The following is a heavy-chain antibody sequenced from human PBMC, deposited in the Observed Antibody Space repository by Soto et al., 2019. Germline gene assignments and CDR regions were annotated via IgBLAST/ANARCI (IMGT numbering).Heavy chain of an antibody. V-gene: IGHV1-69*13. CDR2: IIPIFGTA. D-gene: IGHD3-22*01. CDR3: SYRYDSSGYYLY. Sequence: SVKVSCKASGGTFSSYAISWVRQAPGQGPEWMGGIIPIFGTANYAQKFQGRVTITADESTSTAYMELSSLRPEDTAVYYCSYRYDSSGYYLYWGQGTLVTVSS. J-gene: IGHJ4*02. CDR1: GGTFSSYA.